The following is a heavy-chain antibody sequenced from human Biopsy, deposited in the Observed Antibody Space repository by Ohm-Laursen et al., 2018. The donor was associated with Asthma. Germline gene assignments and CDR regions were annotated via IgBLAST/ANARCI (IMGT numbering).Heavy chain of an antibody. CDR3: ARKAGSCISRTCYSLDF. Sequence: VSSVKVSCKPLGGTFNTYAIGWVRQAPGQGLEWMGGINSVFGTTTYPQKFQDRVTITADDSTSTVYMELSSLRSEDTAVYYCARKAGSCISRTCYSLDFWGQGTLVTVSS. V-gene: IGHV1-69*01. CDR2: INSVFGTT. J-gene: IGHJ4*02. D-gene: IGHD2-2*01. CDR1: GGTFNTYA.